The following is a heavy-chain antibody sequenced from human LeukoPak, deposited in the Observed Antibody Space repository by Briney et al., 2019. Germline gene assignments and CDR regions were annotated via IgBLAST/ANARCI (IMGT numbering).Heavy chain of an antibody. CDR2: IYYSGST. Sequence: SETLSLTCTVSGGSISSYYWSWIRQPPGKGLEWIGYIYYSGSTNYNPSLKSRVTISVDTSKNQFSLKLSSVTAADTAVYYCARVIDIVVVPASDWFDPWGQGALVTVSS. J-gene: IGHJ5*02. CDR1: GGSISSYY. V-gene: IGHV4-59*12. CDR3: ARVIDIVVVPASDWFDP. D-gene: IGHD2-2*01.